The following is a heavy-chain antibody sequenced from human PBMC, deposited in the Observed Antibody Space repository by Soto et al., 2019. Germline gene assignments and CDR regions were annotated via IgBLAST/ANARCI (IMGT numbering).Heavy chain of an antibody. CDR2: IYYSGST. CDR1: GGSISSSSYY. Sequence: PSETLSLTCTVSGGSISSSSYYWGWIHQPPGKGLEWIGSIYYSGSTYYNPSLKSRVTISVDTSKNQFSLKLSSVTAADTAVYYCARTYSSSWYFSDYWGQGTLVTVSS. J-gene: IGHJ4*02. CDR3: ARTYSSSWYFSDY. D-gene: IGHD6-13*01. V-gene: IGHV4-39*01.